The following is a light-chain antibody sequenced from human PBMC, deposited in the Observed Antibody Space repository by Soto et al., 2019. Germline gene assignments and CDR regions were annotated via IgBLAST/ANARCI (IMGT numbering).Light chain of an antibody. J-gene: IGLJ2*01. V-gene: IGLV4-69*01. CDR1: RGHSSYA. CDR3: QTWDTGARVV. Sequence: QPVLTQSPSASASLGASVKLTCTLSRGHSSYAIAWHQQQPEKGPRYLMKLSSDGSHSKGDGIPDRFSGSSSGAERYLTISSLQSEDEADYYCQTWDTGARVVFGGGTQLTV. CDR2: LSSDGSH.